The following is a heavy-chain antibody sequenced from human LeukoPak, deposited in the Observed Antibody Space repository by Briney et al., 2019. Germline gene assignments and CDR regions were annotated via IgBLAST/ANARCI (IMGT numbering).Heavy chain of an antibody. V-gene: IGHV4-39*07. J-gene: IGHJ4*02. CDR1: GGSISSSSYY. CDR2: IYYSGST. D-gene: IGHD1-7*01. Sequence: SETLSLTCTVSGGSISSSSYYWGWIRQPPGKGLEWIGSIYYSGSTFYNPSLKSRVTISVDTSKNQFSLKLSSVTAADTAIYYCARVYGNFRNYFDYWGQGTLVTVSP. CDR3: ARVYGNFRNYFDY.